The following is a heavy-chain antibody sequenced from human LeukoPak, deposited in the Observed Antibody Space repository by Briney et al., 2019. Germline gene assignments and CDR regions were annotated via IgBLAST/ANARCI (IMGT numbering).Heavy chain of an antibody. D-gene: IGHD2-2*01. Sequence: GGSLRLSCAASGFTFSSYAMSWVRQAPGKGLEWVSSISGSGGSTYYADSVKGRFTISRDNSKNTLYLQMNSLRAEDTAVYYCAKNFVYCSSTSCYYYYGMDVWGQGTTVTVSS. V-gene: IGHV3-23*01. CDR3: AKNFVYCSSTSCYYYYGMDV. CDR2: ISGSGGST. CDR1: GFTFSSYA. J-gene: IGHJ6*02.